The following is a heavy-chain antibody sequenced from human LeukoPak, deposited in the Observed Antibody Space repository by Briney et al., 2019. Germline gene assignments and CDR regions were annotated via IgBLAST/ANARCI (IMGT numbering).Heavy chain of an antibody. Sequence: ASVKVSCKASGYTFTGYYMHWVRQAPGQGLEWMGWINPNSGGTNYAQKFQGRVTMTRDTSISTAYMELSSLRAEDTAVYYCAKDSWGYCSSTSCYDMDVWGKGTTVTVSS. CDR1: GYTFTGYY. CDR3: AKDSWGYCSSTSCYDMDV. D-gene: IGHD2-2*01. CDR2: INPNSGGT. V-gene: IGHV1-2*02. J-gene: IGHJ6*03.